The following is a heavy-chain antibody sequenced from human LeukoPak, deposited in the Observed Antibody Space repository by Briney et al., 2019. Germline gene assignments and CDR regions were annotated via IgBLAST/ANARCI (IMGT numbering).Heavy chain of an antibody. V-gene: IGHV4-31*03. D-gene: IGHD3-22*01. CDR3: ASHWYYDSSGYYYANYFDY. CDR2: IYYSGST. CDR1: GGSISSGGYC. J-gene: IGHJ4*02. Sequence: PSQTLSLTCTVSGGSISSGGYCWSWIRQHPGKGLEWIGYIYYSGSTYYNPSLKSRVTISVDTSKNQFSLKLSSVTAADTAVYYCASHWYYDSSGYYYANYFDYWGQGTLVTVSS.